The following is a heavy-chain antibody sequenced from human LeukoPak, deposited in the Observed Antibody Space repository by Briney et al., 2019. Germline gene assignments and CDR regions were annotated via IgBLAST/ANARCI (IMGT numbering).Heavy chain of an antibody. J-gene: IGHJ4*02. CDR1: GFTLSSYS. V-gene: IGHV3-48*04. D-gene: IGHD1-26*01. Sequence: GGSLRLSCAASGFTLSSYSMNWVRQAPGKGLEWISHITWSGSTIFYADSVKGRFTISRDNAKNSLYLQMNSLRAEDTAIYYCTRDYRGTFDYWGQGTLVTVSS. CDR3: TRDYRGTFDY. CDR2: ITWSGSTI.